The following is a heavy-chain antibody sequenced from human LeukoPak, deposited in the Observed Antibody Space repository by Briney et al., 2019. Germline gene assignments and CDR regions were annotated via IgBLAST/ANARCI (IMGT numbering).Heavy chain of an antibody. CDR3: ATHIVVVPAAMPLEFDP. CDR1: GGSISSSSYY. CDR2: IYYSGST. Sequence: PSGTLSLTCTVSGGSISSSSYYWGWIRQPPGKGLEWIGSIYYSGSTYYNPSLKSRVTISVDTSKNQFSLKLSSVTAADTAVYYCATHIVVVPAAMPLEFDPWGQGTLVTVSS. J-gene: IGHJ5*02. D-gene: IGHD2-2*01. V-gene: IGHV4-39*01.